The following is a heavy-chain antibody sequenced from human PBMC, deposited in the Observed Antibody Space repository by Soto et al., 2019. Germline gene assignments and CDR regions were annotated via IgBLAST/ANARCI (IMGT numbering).Heavy chain of an antibody. Sequence: VGSLRLSCAASGFTFSGSAMHWVRQASGKGLEWVGRIRSKANSYATAYAASVKGRFTISRDDSKNTAYLQMNSLKTEDTAVYYCTRRVVATPDYYYYGMDVWGQGTAVTVSS. V-gene: IGHV3-73*01. CDR1: GFTFSGSA. CDR2: IRSKANSYAT. J-gene: IGHJ6*02. CDR3: TRRVVATPDYYYYGMDV. D-gene: IGHD5-12*01.